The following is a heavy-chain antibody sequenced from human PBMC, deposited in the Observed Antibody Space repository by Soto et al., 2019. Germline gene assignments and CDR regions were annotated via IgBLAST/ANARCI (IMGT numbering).Heavy chain of an antibody. Sequence: QVQLVQSGAEVKKPGASVKVSCKASGYTFTGYAIGWVRQAPGQGLEWMGWISAYNGNTYYAQKFQDRLTMTTDTSTSTAYMELRSRRSDDTAVYYCARPSGGYGDYAWSLKYWGQGTLVTVSS. CDR2: ISAYNGNT. J-gene: IGHJ4*02. CDR3: ARPSGGYGDYAWSLKY. CDR1: GYTFTGYA. D-gene: IGHD4-17*01. V-gene: IGHV1-18*01.